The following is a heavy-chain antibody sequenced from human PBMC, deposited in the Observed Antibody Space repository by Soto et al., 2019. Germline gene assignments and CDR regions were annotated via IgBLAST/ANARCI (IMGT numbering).Heavy chain of an antibody. J-gene: IGHJ4*02. CDR2: IIPIFGTA. Sequence: SVKVSCKASGGTFSSYAISWVRQAPGQGLKWMGGIIPIFGTANYAQKFQGRVTITADESTSTAYMELNSLRAEDTAVYYCAKDTYYHDRSGYYIFDDWGQGTLVTVSS. CDR1: GGTFSSYA. D-gene: IGHD3-22*01. CDR3: AKDTYYHDRSGYYIFDD. V-gene: IGHV1-69*13.